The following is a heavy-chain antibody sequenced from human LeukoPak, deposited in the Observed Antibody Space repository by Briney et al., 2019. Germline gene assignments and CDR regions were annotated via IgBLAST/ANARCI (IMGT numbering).Heavy chain of an antibody. J-gene: IGHJ4*02. V-gene: IGHV4-4*02. CDR3: ASEGGYSKYY. CDR2: IYHSGST. Sequence: GSLRLSCAASGFTFSSYWMSWVRQPPGKGLEWIGEIYHSGSTNYNPSLKSRVTISVDTSKNQFSLKLSSVTAADTAVYYCASEGGYSKYYWGQGTLVTVSS. CDR1: GFTFSSYW. D-gene: IGHD4-11*01.